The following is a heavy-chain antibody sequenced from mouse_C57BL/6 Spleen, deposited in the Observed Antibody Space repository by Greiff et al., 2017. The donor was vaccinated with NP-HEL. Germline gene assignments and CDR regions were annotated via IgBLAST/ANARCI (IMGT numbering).Heavy chain of an antibody. Sequence: VQLKQSGAELMKPGASVKLSCKATGYTFTGYWIEWVKQRPGHGLEWIGEILPGSGSTNYNEKFKGKATVTEDIYSNTAYMQLSSLATEDSAIYYCLRRRAPYAMDYWGQGTSVTVSS. J-gene: IGHJ4*01. CDR3: LRRRAPYAMDY. CDR1: GYTFTGYW. D-gene: IGHD3-3*01. V-gene: IGHV1-9*01. CDR2: ILPGSGST.